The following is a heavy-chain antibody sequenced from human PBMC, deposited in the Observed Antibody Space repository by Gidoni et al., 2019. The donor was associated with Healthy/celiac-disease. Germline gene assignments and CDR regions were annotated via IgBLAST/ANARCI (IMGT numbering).Heavy chain of an antibody. CDR2: IIPILGIA. V-gene: IGHV1-69*02. CDR1: GGTFSSYT. CDR3: ALPAAVTYYYDGMDV. J-gene: IGHJ6*02. Sequence: VKVSCKASGGTFSSYTISWVRQAPGHGLEWMGRIIPILGIANYAQKFQGRVTIPADKSTSTAYMELSSLRSEDTAVYYCALPAAVTYYYDGMDVWGQGTTVTVSS. D-gene: IGHD2-2*01.